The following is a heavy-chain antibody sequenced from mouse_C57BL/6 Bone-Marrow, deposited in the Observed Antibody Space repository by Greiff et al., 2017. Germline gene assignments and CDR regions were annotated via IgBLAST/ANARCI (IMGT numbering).Heavy chain of an antibody. D-gene: IGHD2-3*01. V-gene: IGHV14-4*01. Sequence: EVQLVESGAELVRPGASVKLSCTASGFNIKDDYMHWVKQRPEQGLEWIGWIDPENGDTEYASKFQGKATITADPSSNTAYLQLSSLTSEDTAVYYCTTRDGLFDYWGQGTTLTVSS. CDR1: GFNIKDDY. J-gene: IGHJ2*01. CDR2: IDPENGDT. CDR3: TTRDGLFDY.